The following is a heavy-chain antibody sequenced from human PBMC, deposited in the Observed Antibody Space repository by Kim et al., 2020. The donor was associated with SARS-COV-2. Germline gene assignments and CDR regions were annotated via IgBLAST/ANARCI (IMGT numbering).Heavy chain of an antibody. V-gene: IGHV2-5*01. Sequence: RPSLKSRLTITKDTSKNQVVLTMTNMDPVDTATYYCAHSCLRCITDAFDIWGQGTMVTVSS. D-gene: IGHD2-8*01. CDR3: AHSCLRCITDAFDI. J-gene: IGHJ3*02.